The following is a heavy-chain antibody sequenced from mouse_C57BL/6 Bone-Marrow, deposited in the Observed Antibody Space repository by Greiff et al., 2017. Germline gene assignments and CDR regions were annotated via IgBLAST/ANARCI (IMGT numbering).Heavy chain of an antibody. CDR3: ARVITTVVARGYFDY. Sequence: EVNLVESGGDLVKPGGSLKLSCAASGFTFSSYGMSWVRQTPDKRLEWVATISSGGSYTYYPDSVKGRFTISRDNAKNTLYLQMSSLKSEDTAMYYCARVITTVVARGYFDYWGQGTTLTVSS. J-gene: IGHJ2*01. CDR2: ISSGGSYT. CDR1: GFTFSSYG. D-gene: IGHD1-1*01. V-gene: IGHV5-6*01.